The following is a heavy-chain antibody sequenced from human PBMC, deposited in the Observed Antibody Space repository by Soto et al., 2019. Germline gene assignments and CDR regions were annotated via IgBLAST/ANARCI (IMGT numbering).Heavy chain of an antibody. D-gene: IGHD1-1*01. V-gene: IGHV1-18*01. J-gene: IGHJ4*02. CDR2: ISAHNGNT. CDR1: GYTFTSYG. Sequence: QVHLVQSGAEVKKPVASVKVSCKASGYTFTSYGITWVRQAPGQGLEWMGWISAHNGNTDYAQKIQGRVIVTRDTSSSTAYMELRSLISDDTAVYYCARGRYGDYWGQGALVTVSS. CDR3: ARGRYGDY.